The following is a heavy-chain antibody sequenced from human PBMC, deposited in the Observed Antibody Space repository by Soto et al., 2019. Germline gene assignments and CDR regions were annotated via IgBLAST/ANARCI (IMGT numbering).Heavy chain of an antibody. D-gene: IGHD6-13*01. CDR1: GFTISSYG. Sequence: QVQLVESGGGVVQPGRSLRLSCAASGFTISSYGMHWVRQAPGKGLEWVAVISYDGSNKYYADSVKGRFTISRDNSKNTLYLQMNSLRAEDTPVYYCAKAGYSSSWYFDYWGQGTLVTVSS. CDR3: AKAGYSSSWYFDY. J-gene: IGHJ4*02. CDR2: ISYDGSNK. V-gene: IGHV3-30*18.